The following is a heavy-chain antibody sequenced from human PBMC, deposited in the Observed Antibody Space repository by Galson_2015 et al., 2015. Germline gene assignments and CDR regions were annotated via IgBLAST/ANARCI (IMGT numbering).Heavy chain of an antibody. D-gene: IGHD3-3*01. Sequence: RQAPGKGLEWVSSISSTTTYIYYAVSVKGRFTISRDNAKNSLYLQMNSLGAEDTAVYYCARQILDYDFWSGYYPTNFDYWGQGTQVIVSS. J-gene: IGHJ4*02. CDR2: ISSTTTYI. V-gene: IGHV3-21*01. CDR3: ARQILDYDFWSGYYPTNFDY.